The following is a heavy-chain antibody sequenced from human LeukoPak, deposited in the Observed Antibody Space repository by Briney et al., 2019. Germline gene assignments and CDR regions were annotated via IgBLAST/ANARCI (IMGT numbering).Heavy chain of an antibody. CDR2: IPYDGSSK. J-gene: IGHJ5*02. CDR3: VKDTGGTPSPNWFDP. V-gene: IGHV3-30*02. D-gene: IGHD2-8*02. Sequence: GGSLRLSCAASGFTFRSYGMHWVRQAPGKGLEWVAAIPYDGSSKYYLDSVKGRFTISRDNSKNTMYLQMNSLRAEATAVYFCVKDTGGTPSPNWFDPWGKGPPLTVSS. CDR1: GFTFRSYG.